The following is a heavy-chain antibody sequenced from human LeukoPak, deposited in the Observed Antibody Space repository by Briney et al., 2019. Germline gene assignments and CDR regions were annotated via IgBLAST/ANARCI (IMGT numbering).Heavy chain of an antibody. V-gene: IGHV1-46*01. J-gene: IGHJ4*02. CDR1: GYTFTSYY. Sequence: ASVKVSCKASGYTFTSYYMHWVRQAPGRGLEWMGIINPSGGSTSYAQKFQGRVTMTRDTSTSTVYMELSSLRSEDTAVYYCARASPERSVYYGSGSYYPLDYWGQGTLVTVSS. D-gene: IGHD3-10*01. CDR2: INPSGGST. CDR3: ARASPERSVYYGSGSYYPLDY.